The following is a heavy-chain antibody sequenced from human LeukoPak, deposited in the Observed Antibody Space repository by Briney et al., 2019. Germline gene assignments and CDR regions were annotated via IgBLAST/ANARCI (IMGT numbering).Heavy chain of an antibody. D-gene: IGHD2-21*02. V-gene: IGHV3-23*05. CDR1: GFTLSSYA. J-gene: IGHJ6*03. CDR2: IDTRGTGT. Sequence: GGSLRLSCAASGFTLSSYAMSWVRQAPGRGLEWVSTIDTRGTGTFYADSVKGRFTISRDNSKNTLFVQMSRLRAEDTAVYYCAKGLLTAGSHNCMDVWGKGTTVTVSS. CDR3: AKGLLTAGSHNCMDV.